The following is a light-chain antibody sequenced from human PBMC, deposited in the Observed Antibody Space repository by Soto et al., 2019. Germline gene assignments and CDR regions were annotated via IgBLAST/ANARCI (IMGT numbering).Light chain of an antibody. CDR1: SGDVGGYYY. V-gene: IGLV2-14*01. Sequence: QAVVTQPASVSGSPGQSITISCTGTSGDVGGYYYVSWYQQLPGKAPKLMISEVSNRPSGVSNRFSGSKSGDTASLTISGLHAEDEADYYCSSYTSSSTLYVFGTGTKLTVL. CDR2: EVS. J-gene: IGLJ1*01. CDR3: SSYTSSSTLYV.